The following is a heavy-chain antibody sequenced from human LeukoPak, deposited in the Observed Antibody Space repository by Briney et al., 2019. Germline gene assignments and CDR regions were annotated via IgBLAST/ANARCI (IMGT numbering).Heavy chain of an antibody. D-gene: IGHD5-12*01. CDR2: IGGSGSST. CDR1: GFTFSSYA. Sequence: GGSLRLSCAASGFTFSSYAMSWVRQAPGRGLESVSAIGGSGSSTYYTDSVKGRFTISRDNSKNTLYLQMNSLRAEDTAVYYCAKVTSGYDTRDYWGQGTLVTVSS. CDR3: AKVTSGYDTRDY. V-gene: IGHV3-23*01. J-gene: IGHJ4*02.